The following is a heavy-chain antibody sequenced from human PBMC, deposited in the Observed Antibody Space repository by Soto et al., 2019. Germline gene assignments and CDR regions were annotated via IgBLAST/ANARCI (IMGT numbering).Heavy chain of an antibody. CDR1: GYTVTRYG. CDR3: ARDIVLVPAAIDWFDP. Sequence: XSVPVSLLASGYTVTRYGISLVRHSPGQGLEWMGWISAYNGNTNYAQKLQGRVTMTTDTSTSTACMELRSLRSDDTAVYYCARDIVLVPAAIDWFDPWGQGTLVTVSS. V-gene: IGHV1-18*01. CDR2: ISAYNGNT. J-gene: IGHJ5*02. D-gene: IGHD2-2*01.